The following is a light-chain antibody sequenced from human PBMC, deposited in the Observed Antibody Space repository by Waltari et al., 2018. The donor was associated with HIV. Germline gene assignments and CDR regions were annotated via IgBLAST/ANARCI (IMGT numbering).Light chain of an antibody. CDR3: SSYTTIYTWV. Sequence: QSALTQPASVSGSPGQSITISCTGTTSDIGEYNYVSWFQHHPAQAPTLGILAVSNRPSGVATRFSSSKSGNTASLTVSGLQAEDEADYYCSSYTTIYTWVFGGGTKLTVL. V-gene: IGLV2-14*01. CDR2: AVS. J-gene: IGLJ3*02. CDR1: TSDIGEYNY.